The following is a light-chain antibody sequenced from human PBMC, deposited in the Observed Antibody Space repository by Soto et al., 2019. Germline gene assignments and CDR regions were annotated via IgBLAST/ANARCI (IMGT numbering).Light chain of an antibody. CDR2: GAS. CDR3: QQYGSSPLT. J-gene: IGKJ4*01. CDR1: QAINNN. V-gene: IGKV3-20*01. Sequence: EIVMTQSPATLSVSPGERATLSCRASQAINNNVAWYQLKDGQVPRLLIYGASSRATGIPDRFSGSGSGTDFTLTISRLEPEDFAVYYCQQYGSSPLTFGGGTKVDIK.